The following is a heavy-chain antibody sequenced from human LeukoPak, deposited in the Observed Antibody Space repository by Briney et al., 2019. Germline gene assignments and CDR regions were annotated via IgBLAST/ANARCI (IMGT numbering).Heavy chain of an antibody. CDR1: GVTFSSYT. J-gene: IGHJ6*03. CDR2: IIPILGIA. D-gene: IGHD4-17*01. CDR3: ARGAYGDYSYMHV. Sequence: GCSVKVSCKASGVTFSSYTISWVRQAPGQGLEWMGRIIPILGIANYAQKFQGRVTITADKSTSTAYMELSSLRSEDTAVYYCARGAYGDYSYMHVWDKGTTVTVSS. V-gene: IGHV1-69*02.